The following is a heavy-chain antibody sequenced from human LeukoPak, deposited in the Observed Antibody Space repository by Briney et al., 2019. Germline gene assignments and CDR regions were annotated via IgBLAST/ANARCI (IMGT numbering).Heavy chain of an antibody. Sequence: GSLRLSCTASGFTFSDFHMSWIRQAPGKGLEWVSHISGSGYAIHHPGSVKGRFTISRDNAKNSLYLQMNSLRVEDSAVYYCARLSGTYARGGDHWGQGTLVTVSS. D-gene: IGHD1-26*01. J-gene: IGHJ4*02. V-gene: IGHV3-11*01. CDR2: ISGSGYAI. CDR3: ARLSGTYARGGDH. CDR1: GFTFSDFH.